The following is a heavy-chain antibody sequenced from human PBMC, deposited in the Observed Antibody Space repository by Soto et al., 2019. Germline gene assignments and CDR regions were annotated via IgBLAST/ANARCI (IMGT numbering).Heavy chain of an antibody. Sequence: QVQLVQSGAEVKKPGSSVKVSCKASGGTFSSYTISWVRQAPGQGLEWMGRIIPILGIAKYAQNFQGRVTITADKSTSTAYMELSSLRSEDTAVYYCAKVEIATNCNWFDPWGQGTLVTVSS. CDR1: GGTFSSYT. CDR3: AKVEIATNCNWFDP. J-gene: IGHJ5*02. V-gene: IGHV1-69*02. D-gene: IGHD1-1*01. CDR2: IIPILGIA.